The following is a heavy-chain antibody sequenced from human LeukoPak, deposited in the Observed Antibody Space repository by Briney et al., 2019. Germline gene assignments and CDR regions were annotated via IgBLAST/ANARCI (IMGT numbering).Heavy chain of an antibody. V-gene: IGHV4-61*02. Sequence: SETLSLTCTVSGGSISSGSYYWSWIRQPAGKGLEWIGRIYTSGSTNYNPSLKSRVTISVDTSKNQFSLKLSSVTAADTAVYYCARENGGPYSDFWSWGQGTLVTVSS. D-gene: IGHD3-3*01. CDR3: ARENGGPYSDFWS. J-gene: IGHJ4*02. CDR1: GGSISSGSYY. CDR2: IYTSGST.